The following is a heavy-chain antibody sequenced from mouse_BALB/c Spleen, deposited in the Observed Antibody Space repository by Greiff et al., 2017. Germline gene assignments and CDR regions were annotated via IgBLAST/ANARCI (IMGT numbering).Heavy chain of an antibody. J-gene: IGHJ3*01. CDR2: ISSGGST. CDR1: GFTFSSYA. CDR3: ARGQRGYYVWFAY. V-gene: IGHV5-6-5*01. D-gene: IGHD2-3*01. Sequence: EVKLVESGGGLVKPGGSLKLSCAASGFTFSSYAMSWVRQTPEKRLEWVASISSGGSTYYPDSVKGRFTISRDNARNILYLQMSSLRSEDTAMYYCARGQRGYYVWFAYWGQGTLVTVSA.